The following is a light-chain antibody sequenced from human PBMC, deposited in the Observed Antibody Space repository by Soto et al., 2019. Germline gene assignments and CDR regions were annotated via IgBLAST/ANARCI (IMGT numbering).Light chain of an antibody. J-gene: IGLJ1*01. CDR3: SSYTTSNTRQIV. Sequence: QSALTQPAPVSGPPGQSITISCTGTSSNVVGYNYVSWYQHHPGKAPKLIIYDVTSRPSGVSIRFSGSKSDNTASLTISGLQPEDEADYHCSSYTTSNTRQIVFGTGTKLTVL. CDR2: DVT. V-gene: IGLV2-14*03. CDR1: SSNVVGYNY.